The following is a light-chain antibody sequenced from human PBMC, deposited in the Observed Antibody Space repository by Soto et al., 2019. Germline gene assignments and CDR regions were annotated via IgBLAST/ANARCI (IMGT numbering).Light chain of an antibody. CDR2: AAS. CDR1: QGISNY. J-gene: IGKJ5*01. V-gene: IGKV1-27*01. CDR3: QQFEDFPRAII. Sequence: DIKMNHSLASLSSSVVDRVTITGRASQGISNYLAWYQQKPGKVPKLLIYAASTLQSGVPSRFSGSGSGTDFTFTISSLHPEDIATYCGQQFEDFPRAIIFGQGTRLEI.